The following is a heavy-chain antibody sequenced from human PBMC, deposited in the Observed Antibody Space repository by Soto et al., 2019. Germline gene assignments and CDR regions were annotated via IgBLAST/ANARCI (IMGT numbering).Heavy chain of an antibody. D-gene: IGHD3-10*01. CDR1: GGSISIGGYY. Sequence: QVQLQESGPGLVKPSETLSLTCTGSGGSISIGGYYWSWIRQVQGKGLEWIGYIYYTGSAFYNPSLKSRVNITVDTSKNQFSLRLSSVTAADTAIYHCARTGGVVSVVLVSGDFDLWGPGTLVTGSS. V-gene: IGHV4-31*03. CDR3: ARTGGVVSVVLVSGDFDL. CDR2: IYYTGSA. J-gene: IGHJ2*01.